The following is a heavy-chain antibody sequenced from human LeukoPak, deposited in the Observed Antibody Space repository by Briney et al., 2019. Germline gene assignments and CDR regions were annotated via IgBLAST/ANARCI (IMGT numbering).Heavy chain of an antibody. Sequence: GGSLRLSCAASGFTFDDYAMHWVRQAPGKGLEWVSGISWNSGSIGYADSVKGRFTISRDNAKNSLYLQMNSLRAEDTALYYCAKDPNADTAMDYYFDYWGQGTLVTVSS. J-gene: IGHJ4*02. V-gene: IGHV3-9*01. CDR2: ISWNSGSI. CDR3: AKDPNADTAMDYYFDY. D-gene: IGHD5-18*01. CDR1: GFTFDDYA.